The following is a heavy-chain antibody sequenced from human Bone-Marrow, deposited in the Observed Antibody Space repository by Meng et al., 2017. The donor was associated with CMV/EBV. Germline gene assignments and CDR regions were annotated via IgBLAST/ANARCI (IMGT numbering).Heavy chain of an antibody. J-gene: IGHJ3*02. D-gene: IGHD3-3*01. CDR2: ISGSGGST. V-gene: IGHV3-23*01. CDR3: AKDLNLVYYDFWSGHGSAFDI. Sequence: GGSLRLSCAASGFTFSSYAMSWVRQAPGKGLEWVSAISGSGGSTYYADSVEGRFTISRDNSKNTLYLQMNSLRAEDTAVYYCAKDLNLVYYDFWSGHGSAFDIWGQGTMVTVSS. CDR1: GFTFSSYA.